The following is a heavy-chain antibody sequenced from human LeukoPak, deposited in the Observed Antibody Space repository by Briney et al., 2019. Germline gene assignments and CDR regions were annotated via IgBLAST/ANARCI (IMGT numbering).Heavy chain of an antibody. CDR2: IWYDGSNK. CDR1: GFTFSSYG. D-gene: IGHD3-22*01. CDR3: AKGTHPTYYYDSSGYYLDY. J-gene: IGHJ4*02. V-gene: IGHV3-33*06. Sequence: GGSLRLSCAASGFTFSSYGMHWVRQAPGKGLEWVAVIWYDGSNKYYADSVKGRFTISRDNSKNTLYLQMNSLRAEDTAVYYCAKGTHPTYYYDSSGYYLDYWGQGTLVTVSS.